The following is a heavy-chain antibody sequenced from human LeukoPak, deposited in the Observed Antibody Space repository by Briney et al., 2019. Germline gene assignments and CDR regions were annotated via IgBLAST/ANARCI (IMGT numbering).Heavy chain of an antibody. CDR3: ARAITIFDYYYMDV. CDR1: GDSFTTYD. D-gene: IGHD3-3*01. Sequence: ASVKVSCNISGDSFTTYDINWVRQATGQGLEWMGWMNPKSGNTVYAQKFQGRLTLTRDISVSTAYMELSSLRSEDTAVCFCARAITIFDYYYMDVWGKGTTVTVSS. CDR2: MNPKSGNT. J-gene: IGHJ6*03. V-gene: IGHV1-8*01.